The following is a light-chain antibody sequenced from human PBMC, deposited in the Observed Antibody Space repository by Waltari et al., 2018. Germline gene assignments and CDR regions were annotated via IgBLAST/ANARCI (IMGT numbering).Light chain of an antibody. CDR2: DVN. Sequence: QSARTQPASVSGSPGQSTTISCTGTSSDIGAYNFVSWYQKHPGKAPKVIIYDVNNRPSGVSSRCSGSKSGNPASLTISGLQAEDEADYYCSSYTTGSTRYVFGSGTKVTVL. J-gene: IGLJ1*01. V-gene: IGLV2-14*03. CDR1: SSDIGAYNF. CDR3: SSYTTGSTRYV.